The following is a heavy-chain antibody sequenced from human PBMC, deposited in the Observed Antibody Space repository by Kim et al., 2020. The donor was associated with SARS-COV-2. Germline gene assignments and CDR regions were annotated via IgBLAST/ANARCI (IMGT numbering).Heavy chain of an antibody. CDR2: IRSKPNSYAT. CDR1: GFTFSGSA. Sequence: GGSLRLSCAASGFTFSGSAIHWVRQASGKGLEWVGRIRSKPNSYATAYAAPVRGRFSISRDDSKNTAYLQMNNLKTEDTAVYYCTRVPATTLAFWDAFDIWGRGTMVTVSS. D-gene: IGHD1-1*01. CDR3: TRVPATTLAFWDAFDI. J-gene: IGHJ3*02. V-gene: IGHV3-73*01.